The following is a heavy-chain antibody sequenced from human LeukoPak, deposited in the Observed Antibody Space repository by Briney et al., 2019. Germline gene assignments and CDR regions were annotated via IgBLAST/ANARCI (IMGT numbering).Heavy chain of an antibody. CDR2: INPSSGST. D-gene: IGHD5-18*01. Sequence: ASVKVSCKASGGPLNTYVIDWVRQAPGQGLEWMGVINPSSGSTNYAQNFQGRVTMTRDTSTSTVYMELSSLRSEDTAMYYCAIMSRVDTGKSPFDDWGQGSLVTVSS. J-gene: IGHJ4*02. V-gene: IGHV1-46*02. CDR3: AIMSRVDTGKSPFDD. CDR1: GGPLNTYV.